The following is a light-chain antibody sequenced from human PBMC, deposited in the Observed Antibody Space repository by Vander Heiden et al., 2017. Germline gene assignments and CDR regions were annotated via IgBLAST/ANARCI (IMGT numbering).Light chain of an antibody. V-gene: IGKV3-11*01. CDR2: GAS. CDR1: QSVTRY. CDR3: HQRSNWPLT. Sequence: EILLTQTPATLSLSPGERATLSCRASQSVTRYLAWYKQKPGQAPRLLIYGASNRATGIPARFSGSASGTDFTLTISSLDPEDFAVYYCHQRSNWPLTFGGGTKVEIK. J-gene: IGKJ4*01.